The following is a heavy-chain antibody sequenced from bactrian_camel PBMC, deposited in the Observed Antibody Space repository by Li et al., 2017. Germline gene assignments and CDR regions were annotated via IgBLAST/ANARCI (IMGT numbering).Heavy chain of an antibody. J-gene: IGHJ6*01. CDR2: IISDGST. CDR3: ATARGFRDPPRTRDFKS. V-gene: IGHV3S53*01. CDR1: GYTYSSWC. Sequence: HVQLVESGGGSVQAGGSLRLSCAAFGYTYSSWCMGWFRQAPGNEREGVAAIISDGSTRYAESVKGRFTISRDNPKKKIVSLQMDNLKPEDTSIYYCATARGFRDPPRTRDFKSWGQGTQVTVS. D-gene: IGHD7*01.